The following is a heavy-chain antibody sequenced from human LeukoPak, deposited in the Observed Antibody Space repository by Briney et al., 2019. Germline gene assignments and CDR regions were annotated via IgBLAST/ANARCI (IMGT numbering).Heavy chain of an antibody. D-gene: IGHD1-14*01. CDR3: ATETNGRHYDY. Sequence: PGGSLRLSCTASGLTFSTSGFNWVRQAPGQGLEWVASIGPTGSDRYHADSTKGRFTISRDNANNFLYLQMNSLRAEDTAVYYCATETNGRHYDYWGQGTLLTVSS. J-gene: IGHJ4*02. CDR1: GLTFSTSG. V-gene: IGHV3-21*06. CDR2: IGPTGSDR.